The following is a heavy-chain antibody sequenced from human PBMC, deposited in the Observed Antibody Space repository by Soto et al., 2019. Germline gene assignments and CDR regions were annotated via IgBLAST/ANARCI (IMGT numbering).Heavy chain of an antibody. CDR2: IHYSGST. CDR3: ARRWGSVFDF. D-gene: IGHD3-10*01. V-gene: IGHV4-59*08. CDR1: GVSFSSYY. Sequence: SETLSLTCTVSGVSFSSYYWSWIRQPPGKGLEWIGYIHYSGSTSYNPSLKSRVAISVDTSKNQFSLKLSSVTAADTAVYYCARRWGSVFDFWGQGTLVTVSS. J-gene: IGHJ4*02.